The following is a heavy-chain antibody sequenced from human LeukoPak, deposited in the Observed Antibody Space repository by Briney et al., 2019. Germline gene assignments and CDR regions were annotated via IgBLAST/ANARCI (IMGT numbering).Heavy chain of an antibody. CDR1: GFTFSSYA. J-gene: IGHJ6*02. Sequence: GGSLRLSCAASGFTFSSYAMHWVRQAPGKGLEWVAVISYDGSNKYYADSVKGRFTISRDNSKNTLYLQMNSLRAEDTAVYYCARAASGESALLSSGNYYYYGMDVWGQGTTVTVSS. D-gene: IGHD6-25*01. V-gene: IGHV3-30-3*01. CDR3: ARAASGESALLSSGNYYYYGMDV. CDR2: ISYDGSNK.